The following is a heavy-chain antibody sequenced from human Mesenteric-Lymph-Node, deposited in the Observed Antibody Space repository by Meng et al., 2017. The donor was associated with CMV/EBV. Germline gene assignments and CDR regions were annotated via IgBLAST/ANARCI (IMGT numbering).Heavy chain of an antibody. CDR3: AKDRSGWYYFDY. CDR1: GFTFSSYG. Sequence: GESLKISCAASGFTFSSYGMHWVRQAPGKGLEWVAFIRSDESNTYYSDSVKGRFTISRDNSKNTLYLQMNSLRAEDTAVYYCAKDRSGWYYFDYWGQGTLVTVSS. V-gene: IGHV3-30*02. CDR2: IRSDESNT. J-gene: IGHJ4*02. D-gene: IGHD6-19*01.